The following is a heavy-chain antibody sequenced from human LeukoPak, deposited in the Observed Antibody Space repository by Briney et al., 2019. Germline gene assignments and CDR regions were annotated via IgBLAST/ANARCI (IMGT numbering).Heavy chain of an antibody. D-gene: IGHD6-6*01. CDR2: VSGSGDST. Sequence: GGSLRLSCAASGFTFSNYAMSWVRQAPGKGLEWVSSVSGSGDSTYYADSVKGRFTISRDNSKNTLYLQMNSLRDEDTAVYYCAKVAIEYSSSSWFDPWGQGTLVTVSS. CDR3: AKVAIEYSSSSWFDP. V-gene: IGHV3-23*01. CDR1: GFTFSNYA. J-gene: IGHJ5*02.